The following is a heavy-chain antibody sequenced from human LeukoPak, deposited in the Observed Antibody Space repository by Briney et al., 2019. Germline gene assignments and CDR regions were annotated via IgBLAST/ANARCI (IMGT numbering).Heavy chain of an antibody. CDR2: INHSGST. CDR3: ARVSGDGCPRSTSCTDWFDP. D-gene: IGHD2-2*01. V-gene: IGHV4-34*01. CDR1: GGSFSGDY. Sequence: SETLSLTCAVYGGSFSGDYWSWIRQPPGKGLEWIGEINHSGSTNYNPSLKSRVTISVDTSKNQFSLKLSSVTAADTAVYYCARVSGDGCPRSTSCTDWFDPWGQGTLVTVSS. J-gene: IGHJ5*02.